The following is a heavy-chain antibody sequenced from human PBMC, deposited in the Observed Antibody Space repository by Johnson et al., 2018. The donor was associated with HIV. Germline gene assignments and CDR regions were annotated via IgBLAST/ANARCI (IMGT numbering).Heavy chain of an antibody. CDR1: GFTFSMYW. D-gene: IGHD1-1*01. CDR2: INEDESDK. CDR3: VRHTNWAFDF. Sequence: VQLVESGGGLVQPGGSLRLSCAASGFTFSMYWMSWLRQAPGKGLEWVANINEDESDKQYVDSGKGRFTISRDNAKNSLYLQMNSLRAEDAAVYYCVRHTNWAFDFWGQGTMVAVSS. J-gene: IGHJ3*01. V-gene: IGHV3-7*05.